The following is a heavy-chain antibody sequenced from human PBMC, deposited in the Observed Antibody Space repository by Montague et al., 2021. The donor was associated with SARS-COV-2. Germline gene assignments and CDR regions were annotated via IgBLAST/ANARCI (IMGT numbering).Heavy chain of an antibody. CDR1: GGSISSYY. J-gene: IGHJ3*02. V-gene: IGHV4-59*01. CDR3: ARDQAAKISFKGAFDI. Sequence: SETRSLTCTVSGGSISSYYWNWIRETPGKGLEWFGYIYYSGTTNYNPSLKSRATISLDTPKNQFSLNLNSVTAADTAIYYCARDQAAKISFKGAFDIWGQGRMVTVSS. CDR2: IYYSGTT. D-gene: IGHD3-3*01.